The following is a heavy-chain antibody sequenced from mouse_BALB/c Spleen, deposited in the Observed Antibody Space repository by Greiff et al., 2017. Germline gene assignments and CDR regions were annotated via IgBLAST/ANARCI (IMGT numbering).Heavy chain of an antibody. D-gene: IGHD3-3*01. CDR2: IDPANGNT. CDR3: AREGGWEYYFDY. Sequence: VQLQQSGAELVKPGASVKLSCTASGFNIKDTYMHWVKQRPEQGLEWIGRIDPANGNTKYDPKFQGKATITADTSSNTAYLQLSSLTSEDSAVYYCAREGGWEYYFDYWGQGTTLTVSS. V-gene: IGHV14-3*02. CDR1: GFNIKDTY. J-gene: IGHJ2*01.